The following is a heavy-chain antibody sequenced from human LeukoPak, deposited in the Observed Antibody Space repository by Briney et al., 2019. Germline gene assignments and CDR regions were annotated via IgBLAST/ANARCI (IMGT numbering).Heavy chain of an antibody. V-gene: IGHV3-23*01. CDR3: AKELRTAAGYDAYDL. CDR2: ISGSGGST. J-gene: IGHJ3*01. CDR1: GFTFSSYA. Sequence: PGGSLRLSCAASGFTFSSYAMSWVRQAPGKGLEWVSAISGSGGSTYYSDSVKGRFTISRENAKNSLYLQMNSLRAGDTAVYYCAKELRTAAGYDAYDLWGQGTMVTVSS. D-gene: IGHD6-25*01.